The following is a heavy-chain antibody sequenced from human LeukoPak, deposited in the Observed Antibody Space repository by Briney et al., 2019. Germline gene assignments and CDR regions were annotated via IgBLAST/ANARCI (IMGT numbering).Heavy chain of an antibody. CDR1: GYTFSSNG. Sequence: ASVKVSCKASGYTFSSNGISWVRQAPGRGLELMGGISPYNGDTNYAPKLQGRVTMTTDTSTSTAYMELRSLRSDDTAVYYCVRHNWFDPWGQGTLVTVSS. CDR2: ISPYNGDT. CDR3: VRHNWFDP. V-gene: IGHV1-18*01. J-gene: IGHJ5*02.